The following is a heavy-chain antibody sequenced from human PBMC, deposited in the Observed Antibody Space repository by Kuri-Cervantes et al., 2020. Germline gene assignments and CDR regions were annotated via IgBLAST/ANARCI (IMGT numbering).Heavy chain of an antibody. D-gene: IGHD7-27*01. CDR1: GGTFSSYA. CDR2: IIPIFGTA. Sequence: SVKVSCKASGGTFSSYAISWVRQAPGQGLEWMGGIIPIFGTANYAQKFQGRVTITADESTSTAYMELRSLRSDDTAVYYCARHHWGSPLYNWFDPWGQGTLVTVSS. J-gene: IGHJ5*02. V-gene: IGHV1-69*13. CDR3: ARHHWGSPLYNWFDP.